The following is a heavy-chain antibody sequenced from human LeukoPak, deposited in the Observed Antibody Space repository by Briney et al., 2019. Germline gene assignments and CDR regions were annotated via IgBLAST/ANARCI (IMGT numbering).Heavy chain of an antibody. CDR3: VRLRLRTLLFDY. Sequence: SETLSLTCAVYGGSFSGYYWSWIRQPPGKGLEWIGEINHSGSTNYNPSLKSRVTISVDTSKNQFSLKLSSVTAADTAVYYCVRLRLRTLLFDYWGQGTLVTVSS. V-gene: IGHV4-34*01. CDR2: INHSGST. D-gene: IGHD1-14*01. J-gene: IGHJ4*02. CDR1: GGSFSGYY.